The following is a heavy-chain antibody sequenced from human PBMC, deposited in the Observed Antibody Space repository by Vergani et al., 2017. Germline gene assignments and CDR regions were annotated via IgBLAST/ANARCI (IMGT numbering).Heavy chain of an antibody. CDR2: IKQDGSEK. CDR1: GFTFSGYW. J-gene: IGHJ4*02. Sequence: EVQLVESGGGLVQPGGSLRLSCAASGFTFSGYWMSWVRQAPGKGLEWVANIKQDGSEKYYVDSVKGRFTISRDNAKNTLYLQMNSLRAEDTAVYYCARELDDSSGFDYWGQGTLVTVSS. D-gene: IGHD3-22*01. V-gene: IGHV3-7*03. CDR3: ARELDDSSGFDY.